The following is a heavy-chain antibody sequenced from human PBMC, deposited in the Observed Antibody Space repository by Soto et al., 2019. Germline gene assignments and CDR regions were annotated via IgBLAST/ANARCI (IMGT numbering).Heavy chain of an antibody. J-gene: IGHJ4*02. CDR1: GGSISSYY. V-gene: IGHV4-59*01. D-gene: IGHD6-19*01. CDR3: AREMISSSGWYGLDY. CDR2: IYYSGST. Sequence: PSETLSLTCTVSGGSISSYYWSWIRQPPGKGLEWIGYIYYSGSTNYNPSLKSRVTISVDTSKNQFSLKLSSVTAADTAVYYCAREMISSSGWYGLDYWGQGTLVTVSS.